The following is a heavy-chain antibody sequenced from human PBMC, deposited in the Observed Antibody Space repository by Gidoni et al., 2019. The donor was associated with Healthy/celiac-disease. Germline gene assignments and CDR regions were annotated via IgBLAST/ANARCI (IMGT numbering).Heavy chain of an antibody. J-gene: IGHJ6*02. CDR2: ISGSGGST. D-gene: IGHD2-15*01. Sequence: EVQLLESGGGVVQPGGSLRLSCAASGFTFSSYAMSWVRQAPGKGLECVSAISGSGGSTYYADSVKGRFTISRDNSKNTLYLQMNSLRAEDTAVYYCAKDGFGVAAAYYYYYYGMDVWGQGTTVTVSS. CDR3: AKDGFGVAAAYYYYYYGMDV. CDR1: GFTFSSYA. V-gene: IGHV3-23*01.